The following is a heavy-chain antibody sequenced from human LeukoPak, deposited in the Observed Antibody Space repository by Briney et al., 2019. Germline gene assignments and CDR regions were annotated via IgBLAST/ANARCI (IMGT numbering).Heavy chain of an antibody. CDR1: GGSFSGAY. CDR3: AVRLFGWSHNKGLFDD. D-gene: IGHD3-10*02. V-gene: IGHV4-34*01. J-gene: IGHJ4*02. CDR2: ISHSGSNHSGST. Sequence: SETLSLTCVVYGGSFSGAYWSWIRQPPGKGLEWIGEISHSGSNHSGSTNYNPSLKSRVTISGDTSKNQFSLNLSSVTAADTAVYYCAVRLFGWSHNKGLFDDWDQGTLVTVSS.